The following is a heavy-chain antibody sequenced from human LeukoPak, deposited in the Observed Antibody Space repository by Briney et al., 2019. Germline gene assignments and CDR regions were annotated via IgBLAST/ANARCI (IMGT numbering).Heavy chain of an antibody. CDR1: GGSISSYY. D-gene: IGHD3-10*01. Sequence: PSETLSLTCTVSGGSISSYYWSWIRQPPGKGLEWIGYIYYSGSTNYNPSLKSRVTISVDTSKNQFSLKLSSVTAADTAVYYCARRPFGGITMVRGVRLWFDPWGQGTLVTVSS. CDR3: ARRPFGGITMVRGVRLWFDP. V-gene: IGHV4-59*12. J-gene: IGHJ5*02. CDR2: IYYSGST.